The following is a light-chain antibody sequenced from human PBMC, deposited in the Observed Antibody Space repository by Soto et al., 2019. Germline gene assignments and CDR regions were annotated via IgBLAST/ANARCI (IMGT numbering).Light chain of an antibody. CDR3: QQYNNWPALT. V-gene: IGKV3D-15*01. CDR1: QSVSSN. Sequence: EIVMTQSPATLSVSPGERATLSCRASQSVSSNLAWYQQKPGQAPRLPIYGASIRATGIPARFSGSGSGTEFTLTISSLQSEDFTVYYCQQYNNWPALTFGGGTKVDIK. CDR2: GAS. J-gene: IGKJ4*01.